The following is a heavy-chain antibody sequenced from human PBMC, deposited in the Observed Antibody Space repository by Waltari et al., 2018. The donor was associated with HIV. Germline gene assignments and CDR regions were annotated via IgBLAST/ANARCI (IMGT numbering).Heavy chain of an antibody. CDR2: ISSTGTVT. V-gene: IGHV3-21*01. Sequence: EVQLVESGGGLVKPGGPLRLSCVASGFTFRSYAMNWVRQAPGKGLAWVASISSTGTVTDYAESVKGRFTISRDNAKNSLYLQMDSLRADDTAVYYCARTNYGDYWGQGTLVTVSS. CDR3: ARTNYGDY. CDR1: GFTFRSYA. J-gene: IGHJ4*03. D-gene: IGHD4-17*01.